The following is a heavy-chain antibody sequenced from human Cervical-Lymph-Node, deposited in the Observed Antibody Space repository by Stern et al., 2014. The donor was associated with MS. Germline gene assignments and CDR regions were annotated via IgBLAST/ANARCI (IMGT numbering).Heavy chain of an antibody. CDR2: IVVGSGNT. CDR3: AAGYDPKNYYYGMDV. V-gene: IGHV1-58*01. D-gene: IGHD2-2*01. J-gene: IGHJ6*02. Sequence: QLVQSGPEVKKPGTSVKVFCKASGFTFTSSAVQWVRQARGQRLEWIGWIVVGSGNTNYAQKFQERVTITRDMSTSTAYMELSSLRSEDTAVYYCAAGYDPKNYYYGMDVWGQGTTVTVSS. CDR1: GFTFTSSA.